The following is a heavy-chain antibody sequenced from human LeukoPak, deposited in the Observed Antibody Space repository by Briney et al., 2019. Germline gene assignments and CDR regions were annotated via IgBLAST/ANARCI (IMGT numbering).Heavy chain of an antibody. V-gene: IGHV1-69*04. D-gene: IGHD2-2*01. CDR1: GYTFSFYG. J-gene: IGHJ5*02. CDR2: IIPIFGIA. Sequence: SVKVSCKASGYTFSFYGVSWVRQAPGQGLEWMGRIIPIFGIANYAQKFQGRVTITADKSTSTAYMELSSLRSEDTAVYHCASVGVVVPAASNWFDPWGQGTLVTVSS. CDR3: ASVGVVVPAASNWFDP.